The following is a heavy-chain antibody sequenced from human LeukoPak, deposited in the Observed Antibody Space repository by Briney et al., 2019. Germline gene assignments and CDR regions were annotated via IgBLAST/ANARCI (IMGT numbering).Heavy chain of an antibody. CDR2: ISSSGNTM. D-gene: IGHD1-26*01. Sequence: PGGSLRLSCAASRVIFRSYDMNWVRQAPGKGLEWVSYISSSGNTMYYADSVKGRFTISSDNSKTSLYLQMNSLRAEDTAIYYWARDMGSYSGSYYDSWGQGTLVTVSS. CDR3: ARDMGSYSGSYYDS. J-gene: IGHJ5*01. V-gene: IGHV3-48*03. CDR1: RVIFRSYD.